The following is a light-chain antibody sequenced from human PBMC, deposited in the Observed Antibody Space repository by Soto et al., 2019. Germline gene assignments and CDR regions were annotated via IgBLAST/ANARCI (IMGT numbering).Light chain of an antibody. J-gene: IGKJ4*01. Sequence: EIVMTQSPATLSVSPGERATLSCRASQSVSSNLAWYQQKPGQAPRLLIYGASTRATGIPARFSGSGSGTESTLTISSLQSDDFGVYDWQQYNNWPFSCGGVTRVEIK. V-gene: IGKV3-15*01. CDR2: GAS. CDR3: QQYNNWPFS. CDR1: QSVSSN.